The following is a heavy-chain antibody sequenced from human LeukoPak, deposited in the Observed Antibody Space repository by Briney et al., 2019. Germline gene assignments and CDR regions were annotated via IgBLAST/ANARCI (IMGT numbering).Heavy chain of an antibody. CDR1: GGSISSGGYY. J-gene: IGHJ3*02. D-gene: IGHD2-21*01. CDR2: IYYTGST. Sequence: SQTLSLTCTVSGGSISSGGYYWSCIRQHPGKVLEWIAYIYYTGSTYYNPSLKSRLTISVDRSKNQFSLRLSSMTAADTAVYYCARVPSVIDAFDIWGQGTMVTVSS. CDR3: ARVPSVIDAFDI. V-gene: IGHV4-31*03.